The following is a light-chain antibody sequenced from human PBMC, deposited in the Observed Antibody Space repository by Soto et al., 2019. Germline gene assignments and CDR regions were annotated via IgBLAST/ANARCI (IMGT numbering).Light chain of an antibody. CDR2: AAS. CDR1: ENIATY. J-gene: IGKJ1*01. V-gene: IGKV1-39*01. Sequence: DIHLTQSPSSLHASVGDRITITCRASENIATYLNWYQQKPGKAPKLLIHAASTLHNGVPSRFSGGGSGTEFTLTISDLQPQDFATYSCQQSYSTPLTFGRGTKVEV. CDR3: QQSYSTPLT.